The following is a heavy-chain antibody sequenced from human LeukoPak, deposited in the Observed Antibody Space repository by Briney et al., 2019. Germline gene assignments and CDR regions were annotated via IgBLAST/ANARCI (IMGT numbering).Heavy chain of an antibody. CDR2: IYYTGTT. CDR1: GVSISNYY. J-gene: IGHJ6*02. CDR3: ARGYDIDV. V-gene: IGHV4-59*01. Sequence: SETLSLTCTVSGVSISNYYWSWIRQPPGKALEWIGYIYYTGTTKYNPSLKSRATISLDTSKNQISLKLTSVTAADTALFFCARGYDIDVWGQGTTVTVSS.